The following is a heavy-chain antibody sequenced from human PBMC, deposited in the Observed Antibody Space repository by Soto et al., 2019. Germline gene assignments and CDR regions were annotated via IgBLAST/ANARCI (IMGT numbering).Heavy chain of an antibody. CDR1: GCSISSYY. V-gene: IGHV4-59*08. D-gene: IGHD3-10*01. Sequence: SETLSLTCTVSGCSISSYYWSWIRQPPGKGLEWIGYIYYSGSTNYNPSLKSRVTISVDTSKNQFSLKLSSVTAADTAVYYCARSLWFGELAVWFDPWGQGTLVTV. CDR2: IYYSGST. CDR3: ARSLWFGELAVWFDP. J-gene: IGHJ5*02.